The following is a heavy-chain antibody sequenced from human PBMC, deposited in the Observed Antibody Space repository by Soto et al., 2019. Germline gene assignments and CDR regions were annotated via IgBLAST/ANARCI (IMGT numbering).Heavy chain of an antibody. CDR1: GYTLTSYA. D-gene: IGHD4-17*01. CDR3: ASSDLLMTTSYVAFDI. Sequence: ASVKVSCKASGYTLTSYAMHWVRQAPGQRLEWMGWINAGNGNTKYSQKFQGRVTITRDTSASTAYMELSSLRSEDTAVYYCASSDLLMTTSYVAFDIWGQGTMVTVSS. J-gene: IGHJ3*02. CDR2: INAGNGNT. V-gene: IGHV1-3*01.